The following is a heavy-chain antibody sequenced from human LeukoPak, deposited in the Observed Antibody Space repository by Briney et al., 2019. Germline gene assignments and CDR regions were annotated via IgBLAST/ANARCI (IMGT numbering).Heavy chain of an antibody. V-gene: IGHV3-23*01. D-gene: IGHD6-13*01. CDR2: ISVSGGTT. J-gene: IGHJ4*02. CDR3: AKRHSSSWYNFEY. CDR1: GFTFSRHA. Sequence: GVSLTLPCAASGFTFSRHAMSWVRQAPGKGLEWVSTISVSGGTTYYEDSLKGRCTISRDNSKKTLYLQVHSLRAEDTAIYYCAKRHSSSWYNFEYWGQGTLVTVSS.